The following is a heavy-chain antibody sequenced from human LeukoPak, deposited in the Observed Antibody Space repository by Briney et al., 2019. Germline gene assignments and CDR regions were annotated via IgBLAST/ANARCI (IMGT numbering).Heavy chain of an antibody. J-gene: IGHJ4*02. CDR1: GGSFSGYY. CDR2: INHSGST. D-gene: IGHD3-22*01. V-gene: IGHV4-34*01. CDR3: ARETYYDSSGYYIIDY. Sequence: SETLSLTCAVYGGSFSGYYWSWIRQPPGKGLEWIGEINHSGSTNYNPSLKSRVTISVDTSENQFSLKLSSVTAADTAVYYCARETYYDSSGYYIIDYWGQGTLVTVSS.